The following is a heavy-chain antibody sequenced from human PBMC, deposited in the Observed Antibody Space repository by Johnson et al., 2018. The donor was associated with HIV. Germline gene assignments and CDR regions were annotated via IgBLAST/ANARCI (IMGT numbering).Heavy chain of an antibody. J-gene: IGHJ3*02. CDR2: IKQDGSEK. D-gene: IGHD1-26*01. CDR1: GFTFSSYW. Sequence: VQLVESGGGVVQPGRSLRLSCAASGFTFSSYWMSWVRQAPGKGLEWVANIKQDGSEKYYVDSVKGRFTISRDNAKNSLYLQMNSLRAEDTAVYYCARDRGLWERNGAGAFDILGQGTMVTVSS. V-gene: IGHV3-7*01. CDR3: ARDRGLWERNGAGAFDI.